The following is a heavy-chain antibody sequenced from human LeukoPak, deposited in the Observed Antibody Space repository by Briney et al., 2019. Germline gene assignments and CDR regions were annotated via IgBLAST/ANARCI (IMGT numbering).Heavy chain of an antibody. J-gene: IGHJ4*02. D-gene: IGHD3-10*01. CDR1: GFTFSSYA. CDR3: ARERSFNITMVRGVLDY. Sequence: GGSLRLSCAASGFTFSSYAMHWVRQAPGKGLEWVAVISYDGSNKYYADSVKGRFTISRDNSKNTLYLQMNSLRAEDTAVYYCARERSFNITMVRGVLDYWGQGTLVTVSS. V-gene: IGHV3-30*04. CDR2: ISYDGSNK.